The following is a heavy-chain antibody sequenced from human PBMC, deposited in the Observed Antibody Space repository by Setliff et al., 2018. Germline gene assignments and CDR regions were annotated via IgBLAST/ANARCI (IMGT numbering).Heavy chain of an antibody. V-gene: IGHV1-58*01. J-gene: IGHJ6*02. D-gene: IGHD6-19*01. CDR3: ARGEAVAGTVWSV. Sequence: SVKVSCKASGFTFTTSAVQWVRQARGQRLEWIGWIVVGSGNTNYAQKFQERVTITRDRSTSTAYMELSSLRSEDTAVYYCARGEAVAGTVWSVWGQGTTVTVSS. CDR1: GFTFTTSA. CDR2: IVVGSGNT.